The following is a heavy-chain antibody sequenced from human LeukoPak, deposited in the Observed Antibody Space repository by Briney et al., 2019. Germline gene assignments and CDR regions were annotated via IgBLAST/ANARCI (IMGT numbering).Heavy chain of an antibody. CDR1: GYTLTELS. Sequence: ASVKVSCKVSGYTLTELSIHWVRQAPGKGLEWMGGLDLQDGETIYAQKFQGRVTMTEDTSTDTAHIELRSLRSEDTAVYYCATGQNRYFDLWGRGTLVSASS. J-gene: IGHJ2*01. CDR3: ATGQNRYFDL. CDR2: LDLQDGET. D-gene: IGHD1-14*01. V-gene: IGHV1-24*01.